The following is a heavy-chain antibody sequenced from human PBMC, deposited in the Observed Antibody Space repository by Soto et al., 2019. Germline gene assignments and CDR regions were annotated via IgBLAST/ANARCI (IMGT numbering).Heavy chain of an antibody. CDR3: VLRPPVRALGGWFDH. CDR1: GFSLSTTGVG. J-gene: IGHJ5*02. V-gene: IGHV2-5*02. Sequence: QITLKESGPTLVKPTQTLTLTCTFSGFSLSTTGVGVGWIRQPPGKALAWLASIYWDDDKRYSPSLKSRLTITKDTSKTQVALTLTNMGPVDTGTYYCVLRPPVRALGGWFDHWGQGTLVTVSS. D-gene: IGHD2-8*01. CDR2: IYWDDDK.